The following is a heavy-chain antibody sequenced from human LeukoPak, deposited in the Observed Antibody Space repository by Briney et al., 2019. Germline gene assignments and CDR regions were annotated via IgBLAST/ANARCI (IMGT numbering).Heavy chain of an antibody. CDR2: INHSGST. V-gene: IGHV4-34*01. J-gene: IGHJ4*02. Sequence: KPSETLSLTCAVYGGSFSGYYWSWIRQPPGKGLEWIGEINHSGSTNYNPSLKSRVTISVDTSKNQFSLKLSSVTAADTAVYYCARGAAGYKTGVDYWGQGTLVTVSS. D-gene: IGHD5-18*01. CDR1: GGSFSGYY. CDR3: ARGAAGYKTGVDY.